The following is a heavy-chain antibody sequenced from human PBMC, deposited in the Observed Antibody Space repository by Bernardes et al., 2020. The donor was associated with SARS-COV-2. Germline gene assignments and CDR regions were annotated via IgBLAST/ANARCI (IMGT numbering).Heavy chain of an antibody. J-gene: IGHJ5*02. Sequence: ASVKVSCMSSGYTFTTSNINWVRRAPGQGLEWMGWMSPKTGDSGYAQKFQGRVTMTRNTSIGTVYLELNNLRSEDTAFYFCARHDIGNTPLDPWGQGTLVTVSS. V-gene: IGHV1-8*01. CDR3: ARHDIGNTPLDP. D-gene: IGHD1-1*01. CDR1: GYTFTTSN. CDR2: MSPKTGDS.